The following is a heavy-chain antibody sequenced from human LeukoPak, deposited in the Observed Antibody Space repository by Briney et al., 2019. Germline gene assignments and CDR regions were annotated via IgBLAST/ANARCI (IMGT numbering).Heavy chain of an antibody. CDR1: GFIFSNYV. V-gene: IGHV3-33*06. CDR2: IWHDGSSE. CDR3: AKDDRGGWSGYFDN. D-gene: IGHD3-22*01. J-gene: IGHJ4*02. Sequence: GGSLRLSCAASGFIFSNYVMHWVRQAPGKGLEWVAVIWHDGSSEFYADSVRGRFSISRDDSKNTVYLQMNILRAEDTALYYCAKDDRGGWSGYFDNWGQGTLVTVSS.